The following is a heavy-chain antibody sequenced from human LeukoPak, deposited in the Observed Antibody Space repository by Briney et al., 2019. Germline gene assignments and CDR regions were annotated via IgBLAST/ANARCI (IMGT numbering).Heavy chain of an antibody. CDR1: GYSISDGYY. D-gene: IGHD6-13*01. CDR3: ARDGLLIAGSRFDD. J-gene: IGHJ4*02. CDR2: LHRRGSS. V-gene: IGHV4-38-2*02. Sequence: PSETLSLTCTVSGYSISDGYYWGWIRQPPGKGLEWIGSLHRRGSSYYNPSIKSRVTTSVDTSKNQIFLKLSSVTAADTAVYYCARDGLLIAGSRFDDWGQGTLVTVTS.